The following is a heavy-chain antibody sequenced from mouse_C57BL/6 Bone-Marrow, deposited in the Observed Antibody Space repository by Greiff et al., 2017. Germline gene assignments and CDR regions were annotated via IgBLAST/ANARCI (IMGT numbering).Heavy chain of an antibody. CDR3: TRSHYYGSHYAMDY. V-gene: IGHV1-5*01. D-gene: IGHD1-1*01. Sequence: VQLQQSGPVLARPGASVKMSCKTSGYTFTSYWMHWVNQRPGQGLEWIGAIYPGNSDTSYNQKFKGKAKLTAVTSASTAYMELSSLPNEDSAVYYCTRSHYYGSHYAMDYWGQGTSVTVSS. J-gene: IGHJ4*01. CDR1: GYTFTSYW. CDR2: IYPGNSDT.